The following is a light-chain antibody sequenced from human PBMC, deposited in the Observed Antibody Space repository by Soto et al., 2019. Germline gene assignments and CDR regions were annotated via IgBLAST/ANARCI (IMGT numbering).Light chain of an antibody. V-gene: IGKV2-28*01. CDR2: LTS. CDR1: QSLLQSNGYTY. Sequence: DIVMTQSPLSLPVTPGEPASISCRSSQSLLQSNGYTYLDWYLQKSGQSPQLLIYLTSIRASGVPDRFNGSGSGTDFTLKICKVEAEDVGVYYCMQALQTPPWTFGQGTKVEIK. CDR3: MQALQTPPWT. J-gene: IGKJ1*01.